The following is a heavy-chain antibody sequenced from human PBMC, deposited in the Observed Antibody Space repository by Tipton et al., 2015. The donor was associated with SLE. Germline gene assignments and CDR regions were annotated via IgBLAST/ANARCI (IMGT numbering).Heavy chain of an antibody. Sequence: SLRLSCAASGFTFDDYAMHWVRQAPGKGLEWVSGISWSSGSIGYADSVKGRFTISRDNAKNSLYLQMNSLRAEDTALYYCAKVAVAGRDYWGQGTLVTVSS. CDR2: ISWSSGSI. CDR3: AKVAVAGRDY. D-gene: IGHD6-19*01. V-gene: IGHV3-9*01. J-gene: IGHJ4*02. CDR1: GFTFDDYA.